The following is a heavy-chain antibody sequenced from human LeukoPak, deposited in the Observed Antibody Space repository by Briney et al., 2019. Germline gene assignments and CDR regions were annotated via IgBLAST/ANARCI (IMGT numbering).Heavy chain of an antibody. CDR3: AKDYSLGRYFDWLSNYYYGMDV. CDR1: GFTFSSYA. Sequence: GGSLRLSCAASGFTFSSYAMSWVRQAPGKGLEWVSAISGSGGSTYYADSVKGRFTISRDNSKNTLYLQMNSLRAEDTAVYYCAKDYSLGRYFDWLSNYYYGMDVWGQGTTVTVSS. J-gene: IGHJ6*02. V-gene: IGHV3-23*01. D-gene: IGHD3-9*01. CDR2: ISGSGGST.